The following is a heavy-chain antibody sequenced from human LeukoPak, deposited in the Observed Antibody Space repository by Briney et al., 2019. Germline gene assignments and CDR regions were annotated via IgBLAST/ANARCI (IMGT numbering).Heavy chain of an antibody. Sequence: GASVKVSCKASGYTFTSYGISWVRQAPGQGLEWMGWISAYNGNTNYAQKLQGRVTMTTDTSTSTAYMELRSLRSDDTAVYYCARHLIPYCSGDCPFDYWGQGTLVTVSS. CDR3: ARHLIPYCSGDCPFDY. D-gene: IGHD2-21*02. CDR1: GYTFTSYG. V-gene: IGHV1-18*01. CDR2: ISAYNGNT. J-gene: IGHJ4*02.